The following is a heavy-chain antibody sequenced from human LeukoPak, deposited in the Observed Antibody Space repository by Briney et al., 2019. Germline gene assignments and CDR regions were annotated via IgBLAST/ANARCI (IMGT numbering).Heavy chain of an antibody. D-gene: IGHD1-20*01. CDR1: GFTFSSYS. V-gene: IGHV3-48*01. CDR2: ISSSSSTI. Sequence: GGSLRLSCAASGFTFSSYSMNWVRQAPGKGLEWVSYISSSSSTIYYADSVKGRFTISRDNAKNSLYLQMNSLRAEDTAVYYCATRGGMTRKLPNDYWGQGTLVTVSS. CDR3: ATRGGMTRKLPNDY. J-gene: IGHJ4*02.